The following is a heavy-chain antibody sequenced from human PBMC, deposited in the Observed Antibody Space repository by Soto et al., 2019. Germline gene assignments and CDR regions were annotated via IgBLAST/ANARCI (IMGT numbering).Heavy chain of an antibody. Sequence: SETLSLTCAVSGGSISSGGYSWSWIRQPPGKGLEWVGYIYYGGTTSYNPSLNSRATISLETSKSQFSLRLTSVTAADTAVYYCARLGAYYQSLDPWG. V-gene: IGHV4-61*08. CDR1: GGSISSGGYS. CDR3: ARLGAYYQSLDP. D-gene: IGHD2-21*01. J-gene: IGHJ5*02. CDR2: IYYGGTT.